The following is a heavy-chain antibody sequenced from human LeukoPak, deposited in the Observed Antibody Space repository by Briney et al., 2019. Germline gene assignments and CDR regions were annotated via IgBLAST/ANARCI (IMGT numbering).Heavy chain of an antibody. V-gene: IGHV3-7*01. CDR3: AKSVPGIDFDY. CDR1: GFTFSSYW. J-gene: IGHJ4*02. Sequence: SGGSLRLSCAASGFTFSSYWMSWVRQAPGKGLEWVANIKQDGSEKYYVDSVKGRFTISRDNAKNSLYLQMNSLRAEDTAVYYCAKSVPGIDFDYWGQGTLVTVSS. CDR2: IKQDGSEK. D-gene: IGHD6-19*01.